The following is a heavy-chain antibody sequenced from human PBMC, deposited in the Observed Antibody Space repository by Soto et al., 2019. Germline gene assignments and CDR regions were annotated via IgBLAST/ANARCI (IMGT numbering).Heavy chain of an antibody. V-gene: IGHV1-58*01. J-gene: IGHJ3*02. D-gene: IGHD3-22*01. CDR1: GFSFSRSA. Sequence: ASVKVSCKASGFSFSRSAVHWVRQARGQRLERIGWIVGFSGDTNYAQRVHQRLSFTRDLSTSTVYMELRSLTSDDTAVYFCAADNSGYLDSAFDIWGQGTAVTVSS. CDR3: AADNSGYLDSAFDI. CDR2: IVGFSGDT.